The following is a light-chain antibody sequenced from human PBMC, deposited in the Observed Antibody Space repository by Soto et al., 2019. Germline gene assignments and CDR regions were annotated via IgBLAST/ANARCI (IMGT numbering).Light chain of an antibody. Sequence: PGERATLSCRASQRVRSNYLAWYQKRPGQAPRLLIYGASSRATGIPDRFSGSGSGTDFTLTISRVEPEDFAVYYCQQYGGSPSTFGLGTKVEIK. CDR3: QQYGGSPST. V-gene: IGKV3-20*01. CDR2: GAS. CDR1: QRVRSNY. J-gene: IGKJ1*01.